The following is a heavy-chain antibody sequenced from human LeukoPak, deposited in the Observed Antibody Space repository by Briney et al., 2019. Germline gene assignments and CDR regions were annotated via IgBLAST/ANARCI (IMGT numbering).Heavy chain of an antibody. D-gene: IGHD4-17*01. Sequence: PGGSLRLSCAVSGFSITNHYMAWVRQAPGKGLEWVGRTRNKPNGYTTNYGTSVKGRFIVSRDDSENSLYLQMNGLKNEDTSVYHCVRVRHGDYFDYWGQGTLVTVSS. CDR1: GFSITNHY. CDR2: TRNKPNGYTT. CDR3: VRVRHGDYFDY. J-gene: IGHJ4*02. V-gene: IGHV3-72*01.